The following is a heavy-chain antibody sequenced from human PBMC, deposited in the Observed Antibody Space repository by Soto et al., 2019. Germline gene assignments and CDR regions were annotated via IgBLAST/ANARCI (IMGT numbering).Heavy chain of an antibody. V-gene: IGHV1-18*01. CDR1: GYTFSSYG. J-gene: IGHJ4*02. CDR2: ISAYNGNT. Sequence: QVQLVQSGAEVKKPGASVKVSCKTSGYTFSSYGISWVRQAPGQGLEWMGWISAYNGNTNYAQKVQGRVTMPTDTSTSTAYMELRSLRSDDTAVYYCAREQRAATGPPKDYWGQGTLVTVSS. CDR3: AREQRAATGPPKDY. D-gene: IGHD6-13*01.